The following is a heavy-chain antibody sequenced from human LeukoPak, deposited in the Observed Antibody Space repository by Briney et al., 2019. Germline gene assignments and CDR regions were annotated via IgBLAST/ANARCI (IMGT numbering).Heavy chain of an antibody. J-gene: IGHJ4*02. D-gene: IGHD1-26*01. CDR1: GFTFSSYG. V-gene: IGHV3-30*18. Sequence: PGGSLRLSCAASGFTFSSYGMHWVRQAPGKGLEWVAVISYDGGNKYYADSVKGRFTISRDNSKNTLYLQMNSLRAEDTAVYYCAKDAYGGSMGYWGQGTLVTVSS. CDR3: AKDAYGGSMGY. CDR2: ISYDGGNK.